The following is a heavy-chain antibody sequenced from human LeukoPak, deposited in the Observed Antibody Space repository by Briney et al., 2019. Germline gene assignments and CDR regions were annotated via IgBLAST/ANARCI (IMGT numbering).Heavy chain of an antibody. CDR1: GFIFSTYK. Sequence: GGSLRLSCATSGFIFSTYKMNWVRQAPGKGLEWISFIDSSSSTIYYADSVKGRFTISRENAKNSLYLQMNSLRVEDTAIYYCARDGRVGEFLSSPGYWGQGTRVTVSS. CDR3: ARDGRVGEFLSSPGY. D-gene: IGHD3-10*01. V-gene: IGHV3-48*01. J-gene: IGHJ4*02. CDR2: IDSSSSTI.